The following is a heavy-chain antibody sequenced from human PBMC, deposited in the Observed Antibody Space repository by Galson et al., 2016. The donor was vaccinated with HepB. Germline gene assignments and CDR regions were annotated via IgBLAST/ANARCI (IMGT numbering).Heavy chain of an antibody. CDR1: GYTLTDLS. J-gene: IGHJ3*02. D-gene: IGHD3-10*01. V-gene: IGHV1-24*01. CDR2: FDPEDGET. Sequence: SVKVSCKVSGYTLTDLSMHWVRQAPGKGLEWMGGFDPEDGETIYAQKFQGRFTMTADTSTDTAYMDLSSLKSEDTAVYYCATGRLVLPWFRDFPTDDVKTVPDAFDIWGQGTMV. CDR3: ATGRLVLPWFRDFPTDDVKTVPDAFDI.